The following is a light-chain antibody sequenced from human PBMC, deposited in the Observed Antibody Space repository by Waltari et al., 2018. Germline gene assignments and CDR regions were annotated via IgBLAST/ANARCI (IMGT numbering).Light chain of an antibody. Sequence: QSGLTQPPSASGTPGQRVTISCSGSSSNIGSNTVNWYQQLPGTAPKLLIYSNNQRPSGVPDRFSASKSGTSASLAISGLQSEDEADYYCAAWDDSLHGWVFGGGTKLTAL. J-gene: IGLJ3*02. V-gene: IGLV1-44*01. CDR3: AAWDDSLHGWV. CDR1: SSNIGSNT. CDR2: SNN.